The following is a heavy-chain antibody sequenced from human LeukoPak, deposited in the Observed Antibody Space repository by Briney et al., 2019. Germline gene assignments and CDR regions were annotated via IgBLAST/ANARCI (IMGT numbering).Heavy chain of an antibody. J-gene: IGHJ6*03. CDR2: MNPNSGNT. D-gene: IGHD6-25*01. CDR3: ARVGAARYYYYYYMDV. V-gene: IGHV1-8*01. Sequence: ASVKVSCKASGYTFTSYDINWVRQATGQGLEWMGWMNPNSGNTGYAQKFQGRVTMTRNTSISTAYMELSSLRSDDTAVHYCARVGAARYYYYYYMDVWGKGTTVTVSS. CDR1: GYTFTSYD.